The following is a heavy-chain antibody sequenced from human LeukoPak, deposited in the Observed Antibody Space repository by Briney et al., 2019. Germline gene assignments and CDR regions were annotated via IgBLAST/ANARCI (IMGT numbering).Heavy chain of an antibody. J-gene: IGHJ6*02. CDR3: ARDSGEDILTGYSYYGMDV. Sequence: GGSLRLSCAASGFTFSSYSMNWVRQAPGKGLEWVSSISSSSSYIYYADSVKGRFTISRDNAKNSLYLQMNSLRAEDTAVYYCARDSGEDILTGYSYYGMDVWGQGTTVTVSS. CDR1: GFTFSSYS. V-gene: IGHV3-21*01. CDR2: ISSSSSYI. D-gene: IGHD3-9*01.